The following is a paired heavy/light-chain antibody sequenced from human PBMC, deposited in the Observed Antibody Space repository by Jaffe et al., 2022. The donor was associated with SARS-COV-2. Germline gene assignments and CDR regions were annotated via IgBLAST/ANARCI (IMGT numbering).Heavy chain of an antibody. V-gene: IGHV5-51*01. Sequence: EVQLVQSGAEVKKPGESLKISCKGSGYSFTSYWIGWVRQMPGKGPEWMGIIYPGDSDTRYSPSFQGQVAFSADKSINTAYLQWSSLKASDTAMYYCATGGYCTGDRCYHFFDYWGQGTLVTVSS. D-gene: IGHD2-15*01. CDR3: ATGGYCTGDRCYHFFDY. CDR1: GYSFTSYW. CDR2: IYPGDSDT. J-gene: IGHJ4*02.
Light chain of an antibody. CDR3: HQYVSSPWT. CDR2: GAS. Sequence: EIVLTQSPGTLSLSPGERATLSCRASQSVSSSYLAWYQQKPGQAPRLLIYGASSRATGIPDRFSGSGSGTDFTLTISRLEPEDFAVYYCHQYVSSPWTFGQGTKVEIK. J-gene: IGKJ1*01. CDR1: QSVSSSY. V-gene: IGKV3-20*01.